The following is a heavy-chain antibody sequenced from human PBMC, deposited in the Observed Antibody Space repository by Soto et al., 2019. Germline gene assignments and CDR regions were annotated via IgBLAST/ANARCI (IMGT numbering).Heavy chain of an antibody. Sequence: EVQLVESGGGLVQPGASLTLSCAASGFTVSSSYMSWVRQAPGKGLEWVSVFYIGGSTYYADSVTGRFTISRDTSKNTLYLQMNSLRAEDTAVYYCARGVGYNFWLYWGQGTLVTVSS. CDR2: FYIGGST. D-gene: IGHD3-3*01. CDR3: ARGVGYNFWLY. J-gene: IGHJ4*02. V-gene: IGHV3-66*01. CDR1: GFTVSSSY.